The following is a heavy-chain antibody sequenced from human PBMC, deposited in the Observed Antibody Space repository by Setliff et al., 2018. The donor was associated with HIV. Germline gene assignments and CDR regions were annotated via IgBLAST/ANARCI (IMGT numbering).Heavy chain of an antibody. CDR2: IYPSGRT. J-gene: IGHJ4*02. Sequence: PSETLSLTCAVSGDSMSSGDYSWNWIRQSPGKGLEWIGYIYPSGRTYYNPSLKNRVTMSIDRSKKQFSLNLSSVTAADTALYFCVREGAGSGSYYLDFWGQGILVTF. CDR3: VREGAGSGSYYLDF. CDR1: GDSMSSGDYS. V-gene: IGHV4-30-2*06. D-gene: IGHD3-10*01.